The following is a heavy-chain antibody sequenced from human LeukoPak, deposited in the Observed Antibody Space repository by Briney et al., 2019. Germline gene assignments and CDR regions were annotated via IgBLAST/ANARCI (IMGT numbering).Heavy chain of an antibody. D-gene: IGHD3-10*01. Sequence: PGGSLRLSCAASGFTFSSYAMSWVRQAPGKGLEWVSAISGSGGSTYYADSVKGRFTISRDNSKNTLYLQMNSLRAEDTAVYYCAKDPYGSGSLIPHGWFDPWGQGTLVTVSS. J-gene: IGHJ5*02. CDR3: AKDPYGSGSLIPHGWFDP. CDR1: GFTFSSYA. CDR2: ISGSGGST. V-gene: IGHV3-23*01.